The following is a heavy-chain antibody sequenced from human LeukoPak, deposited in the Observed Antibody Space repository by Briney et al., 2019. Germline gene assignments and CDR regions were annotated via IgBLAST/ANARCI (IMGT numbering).Heavy chain of an antibody. CDR2: IKRKTEGGTT. V-gene: IGHV3-15*01. CDR1: GFTFTNAW. CDR3: AREPNSYTFDY. J-gene: IGHJ4*02. D-gene: IGHD2-2*02. Sequence: GGSLRLSCAASGFTFTNAWMSRVRQAPGKGLEWVGRIKRKTEGGTTDYAAPVKGRFTISRDDSENTLYLQMNSLRAEDTAVYYCAREPNSYTFDYWGQGTLVTVSS.